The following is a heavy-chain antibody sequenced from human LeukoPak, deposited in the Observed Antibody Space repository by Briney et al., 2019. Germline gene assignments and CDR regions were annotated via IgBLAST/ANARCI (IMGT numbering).Heavy chain of an antibody. V-gene: IGHV4-31*03. Sequence: PSQTLSLTCTVSGGSLTIGHYYWTWIRQHPGKGLEWIGYIHPSGITDYNPSLQSRVTMSLDTSQNQFSLKLTSVTAADTAIYYCARGQDAFKTGYWGQGTPVTVSS. CDR2: IHPSGIT. D-gene: IGHD5-24*01. CDR1: GGSLTIGHYY. CDR3: ARGQDAFKTGY. J-gene: IGHJ4*02.